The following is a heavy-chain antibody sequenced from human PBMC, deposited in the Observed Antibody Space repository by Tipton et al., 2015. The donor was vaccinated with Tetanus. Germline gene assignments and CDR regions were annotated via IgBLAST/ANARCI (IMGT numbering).Heavy chain of an antibody. Sequence: TLSLTCTVSGGSVRSGDYSWNWIRPPPGTGLEWIGHIRDNGNSYANPSLSGRVTMSVDTRKNQFSLNLTSMSVADTATYYCARGTFHAFDFWGQGVQVTVSS. V-gene: IGHV4-31*03. CDR2: IRDNGNS. CDR3: ARGTFHAFDF. CDR1: GGSVRSGDYS. J-gene: IGHJ4*02. D-gene: IGHD2/OR15-2a*01.